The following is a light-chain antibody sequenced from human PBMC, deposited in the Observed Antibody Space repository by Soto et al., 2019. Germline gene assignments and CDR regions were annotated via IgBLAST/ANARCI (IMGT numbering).Light chain of an antibody. CDR3: HQYNNWPLT. J-gene: IGKJ3*01. V-gene: IGKV3-15*01. Sequence: ESVMTQSPATLSVSPGERATLSCRASQSVRDNLAWYQQKPGQAPGLLIYGASIRATGISARFSGSGSGTEFTLTISSLQSEDFAIYYCHQYNNWPLTFGPGTKVDIK. CDR1: QSVRDN. CDR2: GAS.